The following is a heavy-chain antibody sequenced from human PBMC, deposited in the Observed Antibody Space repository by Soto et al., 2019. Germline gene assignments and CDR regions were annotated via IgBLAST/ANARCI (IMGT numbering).Heavy chain of an antibody. CDR3: AREYEDLTSNFDY. D-gene: IGHD3-3*01. J-gene: IGHJ4*02. CDR2: ISSTTNYI. CDR1: GFTFTRYS. V-gene: IGHV3-21*06. Sequence: GGSLRLSCAASGFTFTRYSMNWVRQAPGKGLEWVSSISSTTNYIYYGDSMKGRFIISRDNAKNSLYLEMNSLRAEDTAVYYCAREYEDLTSNFDYWGQGTLVTVSS.